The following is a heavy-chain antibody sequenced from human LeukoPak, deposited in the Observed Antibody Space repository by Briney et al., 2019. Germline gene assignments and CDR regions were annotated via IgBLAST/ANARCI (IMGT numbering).Heavy chain of an antibody. Sequence: ASVKVSCKASGYTFTSYDFSWVRQAPGQGLEWMGWICPYNGNTHYAQKLQGRVTMTTDTSTSTAYMEVTSLRPDDTAVYYCARDQGVGATYAFDIWGQGTMVTVSS. J-gene: IGHJ3*02. CDR1: GYTFTSYD. V-gene: IGHV1-18*01. CDR3: ARDQGVGATYAFDI. CDR2: ICPYNGNT. D-gene: IGHD1-26*01.